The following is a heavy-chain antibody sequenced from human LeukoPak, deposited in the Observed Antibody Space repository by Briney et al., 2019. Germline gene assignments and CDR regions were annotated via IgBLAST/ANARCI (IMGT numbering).Heavy chain of an antibody. Sequence: GGSLRLSCAASGFTFSSCWMSWVRQAPGKGLEWVANIKEDGRDKYYVDSVKGRFTISRDNAKNSLYLQMNSLRSEDTAVYYCARASAVAGTRDYWGQGTLVTVSS. D-gene: IGHD6-19*01. CDR3: ARASAVAGTRDY. V-gene: IGHV3-7*01. J-gene: IGHJ4*02. CDR1: GFTFSSCW. CDR2: IKEDGRDK.